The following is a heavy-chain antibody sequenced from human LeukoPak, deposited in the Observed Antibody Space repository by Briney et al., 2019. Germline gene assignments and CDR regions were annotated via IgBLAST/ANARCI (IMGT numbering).Heavy chain of an antibody. CDR3: ARHYSSSLYYYYYYMDV. V-gene: IGHV4-59*08. J-gene: IGHJ6*03. CDR2: IYYSGST. D-gene: IGHD6-13*01. CDR1: GVSISSYY. Sequence: SETLSLTCTVSGVSISSYYWSWLRQPPGKGLEWIGYIYYSGSTNYNPSLKSRVTISVDTSKNQFSLKLSSVTAADTAVYYCARHYSSSLYYYYYYMDVWGKGTTVTISS.